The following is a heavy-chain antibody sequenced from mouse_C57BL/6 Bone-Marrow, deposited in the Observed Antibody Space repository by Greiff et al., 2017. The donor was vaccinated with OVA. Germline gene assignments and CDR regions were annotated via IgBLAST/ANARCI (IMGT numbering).Heavy chain of an antibody. CDR3: ARNYYGSSYPFAY. V-gene: IGHV1-64*01. CDR2: IHPNSGST. D-gene: IGHD1-1*01. CDR1: GYTFTSYW. Sequence: QVHVKQPGAELVKPGASVKLSCKASGYTFTSYWMHWVKQRPGQGLEWIGMIHPNSGSTNYNEKFTSKATLTVDKSSSTAYMQLSSLTSEDSAVYYCARNYYGSSYPFAYWGQGTLVTV. J-gene: IGHJ3*01.